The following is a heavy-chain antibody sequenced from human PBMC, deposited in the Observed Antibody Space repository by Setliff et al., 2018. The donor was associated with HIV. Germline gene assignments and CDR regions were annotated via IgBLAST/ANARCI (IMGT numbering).Heavy chain of an antibody. CDR2: IGNSGSPI. V-gene: IGHV3-48*03. CDR3: ARSRPYNSALDY. J-gene: IGHJ4*02. CDR1: GFTFSSYE. Sequence: GGSLRLSCAASGFTFSSYEMNWVRQAPGKGLEWVSYIGNSGSPIYYADSVKGRFTISRDNAKNSLYLQMNSLRVEDTAVYYCARSRPYNSALDYWGQGTLVTVSS. D-gene: IGHD6-25*01.